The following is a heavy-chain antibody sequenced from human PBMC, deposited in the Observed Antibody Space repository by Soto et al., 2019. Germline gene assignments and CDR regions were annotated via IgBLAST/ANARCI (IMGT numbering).Heavy chain of an antibody. CDR3: PRSPSPRAGWSTVYYNGLNV. J-gene: IGHJ6*02. D-gene: IGHD6-19*01. V-gene: IGHV3-30-3*01. Sequence: PGGSLRLSCKASDFPLSNYGANWIRHSPGNGKGWLSLISLYGVTKHYACFATVLFTISRDNSKSTLYLQTNNLRPEDSGVYFCPRSPSPRAGWSTVYYNGLNVCGQATTVIFCS. CDR2: ISLYGVTK. CDR1: DFPLSNYG.